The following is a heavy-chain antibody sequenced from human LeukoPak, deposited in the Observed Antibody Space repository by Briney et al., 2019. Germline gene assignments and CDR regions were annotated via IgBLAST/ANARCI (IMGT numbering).Heavy chain of an antibody. CDR1: GFTFDDYA. V-gene: IGHV3-9*01. Sequence: GGSLRLSCAASGFTFDDYAMHWVRQAPGKGLEWVSGISWNSGSIGYADSVKGRFTISRDNAKNSLYLQMNSLRDEDTAEYYCARTGSSGWSNFDYWGQGTLVTVSS. J-gene: IGHJ4*02. D-gene: IGHD6-19*01. CDR3: ARTGSSGWSNFDY. CDR2: ISWNSGSI.